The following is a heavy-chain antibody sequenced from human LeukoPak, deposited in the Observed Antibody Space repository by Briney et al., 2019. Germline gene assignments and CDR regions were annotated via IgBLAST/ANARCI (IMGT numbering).Heavy chain of an antibody. D-gene: IGHD6-19*01. Sequence: ASVKVSCKASGYTFTSYDINWVRQATGQGLEWMGWMNPNSGNTGYAQKFQGRVTITRNTSISTAYMELSSLRSEDTAVYYCARERGEAVASTDAFDIWGHGTMVTVSS. CDR2: MNPNSGNT. J-gene: IGHJ3*02. CDR1: GYTFTSYD. V-gene: IGHV1-8*03. CDR3: ARERGEAVASTDAFDI.